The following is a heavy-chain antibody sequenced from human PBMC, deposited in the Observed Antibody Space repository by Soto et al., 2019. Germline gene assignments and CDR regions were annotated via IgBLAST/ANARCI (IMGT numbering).Heavy chain of an antibody. Sequence: SVKVSCKASGGTFSSYAISWVRQAPGQGLEWMGGIIPIFGTANYAQKFQGRVTITADESTSTAYMELSSLRSEDTAVYYCARVSPPYYYDSSGSTRGHNGFDPWGQGTLVTVSS. D-gene: IGHD3-22*01. V-gene: IGHV1-69*13. CDR2: IIPIFGTA. J-gene: IGHJ5*02. CDR3: ARVSPPYYYDSSGSTRGHNGFDP. CDR1: GGTFSSYA.